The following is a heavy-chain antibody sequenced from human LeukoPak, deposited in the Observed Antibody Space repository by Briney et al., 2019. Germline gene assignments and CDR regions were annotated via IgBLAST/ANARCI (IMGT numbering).Heavy chain of an antibody. CDR3: ARDPARPPFGGDAFDI. CDR1: GGSISSGSYY. J-gene: IGHJ3*02. Sequence: SETLSLTCTVSGGSISSGSYYWSWIRQPAGKGLEWIGRIYTSGSTNYNPSLKSRVTISVDTSKNQFSLKLSSETAADTAVYYCARDPARPPFGGDAFDIWGQGTMVTVSS. V-gene: IGHV4-61*02. CDR2: IYTSGST. D-gene: IGHD3-16*01.